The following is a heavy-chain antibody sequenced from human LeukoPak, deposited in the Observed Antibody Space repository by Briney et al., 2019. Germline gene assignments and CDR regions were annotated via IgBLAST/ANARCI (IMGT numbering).Heavy chain of an antibody. CDR2: MNPDGGKI. CDR3: ARDPLNGALDI. V-gene: IGHV3-7*01. CDR1: GFSFSDSW. Sequence: GGSLRLSCSASGFSFSDSWMSWVRHVPGKGLEWLADMNPDGGKIVYVDSVKGRFTISRNNAKNSLFLQMDGLRAEDTAVYFCARDPLNGALDIWGQGTLVTVSS. J-gene: IGHJ3*02.